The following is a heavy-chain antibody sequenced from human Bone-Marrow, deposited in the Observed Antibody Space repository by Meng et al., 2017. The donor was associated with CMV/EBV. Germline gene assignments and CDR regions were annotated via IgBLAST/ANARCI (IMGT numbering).Heavy chain of an antibody. CDR2: IYSGGST. CDR3: ARSMYYYDSSGPYDY. CDR1: GFTVSSNY. D-gene: IGHD3-22*01. Sequence: GEPLKISCAASGFTVSSNYMSWVRQAPGKGLEWVSVIYSGGSTYHADSVKGRFTISRDNSKNTLYLQMNSLRAEDTAVYYCARSMYYYDSSGPYDYWGQGTLVTVSS. J-gene: IGHJ4*02. V-gene: IGHV3-53*01.